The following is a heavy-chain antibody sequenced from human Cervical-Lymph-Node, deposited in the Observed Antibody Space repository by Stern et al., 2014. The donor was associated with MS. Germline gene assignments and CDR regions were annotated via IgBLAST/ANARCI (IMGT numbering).Heavy chain of an antibody. CDR3: ARDTSSPERSDW. V-gene: IGHV3-53*01. CDR2: ITNVGST. J-gene: IGHJ4*02. CDR1: GFTVSRDY. Sequence: EVHLVESGGGVIQPGGSLRLSCTASGFTVSRDYMTWVRQAPGKGLEWVSLITNVGSTFYIDSVKGRFTISRDDSKNTVYLHMTSLRAEDTAMYYCARDTSSPERSDWWGQGTLVTVSS. D-gene: IGHD1-1*01.